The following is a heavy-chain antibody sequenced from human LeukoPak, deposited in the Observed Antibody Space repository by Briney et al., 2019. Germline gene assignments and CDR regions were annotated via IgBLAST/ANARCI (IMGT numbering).Heavy chain of an antibody. Sequence: SETLSLTCTVSGYSISSGYYWSWIRQPPGKGLEWIGYIYYSGSTNYNPSLKSRVTMSVDTSKNQFSLKLSSVTAADTAVYYCARGAPEGSSGYYDYWGQGTLVTVSS. D-gene: IGHD3-22*01. V-gene: IGHV4-61*01. CDR1: GYSISSGYY. CDR3: ARGAPEGSSGYYDY. J-gene: IGHJ4*02. CDR2: IYYSGST.